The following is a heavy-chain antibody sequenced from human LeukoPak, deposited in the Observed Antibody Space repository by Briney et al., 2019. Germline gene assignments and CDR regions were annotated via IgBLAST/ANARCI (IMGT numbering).Heavy chain of an antibody. D-gene: IGHD6-25*01. J-gene: IGHJ6*03. CDR3: ARDRGRYYMDV. CDR2: ILYDGSSK. CDR1: GFTFSSYA. Sequence: GGSLRLSCAASGFTFSSYAMHWVRQAPGKGLEWVAVILYDGSSKHYADSVKGRFTISRDNSKNTLYLQMNSLRVEDTAVYYCARDRGRYYMDVWGKGTTVTISS. V-gene: IGHV3-30*04.